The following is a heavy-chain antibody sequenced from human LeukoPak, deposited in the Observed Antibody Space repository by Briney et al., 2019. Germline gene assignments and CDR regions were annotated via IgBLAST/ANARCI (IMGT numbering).Heavy chain of an antibody. CDR3: ARGPVFYYGSGSYYYGMDV. D-gene: IGHD3-10*01. J-gene: IGHJ6*02. CDR2: MNPNSGNT. CDR1: GYTFTSYD. Sequence: GASVKVSCKASGYTFTSYDIKWVRQATGQGLEWMGWMNPNSGNTGYAQKFQGRVTMTRNTSISTAYMELSSLRSEDTAVYYCARGPVFYYGSGSYYYGMDVWGQGTTVTVSS. V-gene: IGHV1-8*01.